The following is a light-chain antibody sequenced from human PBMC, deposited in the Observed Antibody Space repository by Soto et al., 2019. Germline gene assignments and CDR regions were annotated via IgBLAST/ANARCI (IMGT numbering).Light chain of an antibody. J-gene: IGKJ4*02. CDR2: DAS. CDR3: QQRANLPLT. V-gene: IGKV3-11*01. CDR1: QYVNIY. Sequence: EIVMTQSPATLSVSPGERATLSCRASQYVNIYLAWYQQKPGQAPRLLIYDASNRATGVPARFSGSGSGTDFTLTISSLESEDFAVYYCQQRANLPLTFGGGTKVEIK.